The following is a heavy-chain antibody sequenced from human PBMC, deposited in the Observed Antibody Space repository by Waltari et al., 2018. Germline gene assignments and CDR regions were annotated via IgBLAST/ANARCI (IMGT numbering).Heavy chain of an antibody. CDR3: ARDPHRWELLTTTNDAFDI. Sequence: QVQLQESGPGLVKPSGTLSLTCAVSGGSISSSNWWSWVRQPPGKGLGGSGEIYHSGSTNTDPSLKSRVTIAVNKSKSQFSLKLGSVTAADTASYYCARDPHRWELLTTTNDAFDIWGQGTMVTVSS. V-gene: IGHV4-4*02. J-gene: IGHJ3*02. CDR1: GGSISSSNW. D-gene: IGHD1-26*01. CDR2: IYHSGST.